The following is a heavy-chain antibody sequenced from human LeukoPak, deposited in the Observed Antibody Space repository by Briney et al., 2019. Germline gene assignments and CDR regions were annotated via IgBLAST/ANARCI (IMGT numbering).Heavy chain of an antibody. CDR2: INAGNGNT. D-gene: IGHD1-26*01. CDR3: ARSVVGATLVYWFDP. CDR1: GYTFTSYA. J-gene: IGHJ5*02. Sequence: ASVKVSRKASGYTFTSYAMHWVRQAPGQRLEWMGWINAGNGNTKYSQKFQGRVTITRDTSASTAYMELSSLRSEDTAVYYCARSVVGATLVYWFDPWGQGTLVTVSS. V-gene: IGHV1-3*01.